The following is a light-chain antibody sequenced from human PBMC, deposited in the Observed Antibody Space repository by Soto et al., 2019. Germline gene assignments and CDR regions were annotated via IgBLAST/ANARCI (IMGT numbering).Light chain of an antibody. Sequence: QSALTQPASVSGSPGQSITISCNGTSSDVGSYNLVSWYQQHPGKAPKLMIYEGSKRPSGVSNRFSGSKSGNTASLTISGLQAEDEADYYCCSYAGSSTWVFGGGTQLTVL. CDR2: EGS. V-gene: IGLV2-23*01. J-gene: IGLJ3*02. CDR1: SSDVGSYNL. CDR3: CSYAGSSTWV.